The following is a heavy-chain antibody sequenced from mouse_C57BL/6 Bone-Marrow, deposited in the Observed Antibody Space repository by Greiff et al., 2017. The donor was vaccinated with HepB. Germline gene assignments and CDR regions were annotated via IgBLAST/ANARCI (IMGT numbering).Heavy chain of an antibody. CDR1: GFTFSDYG. J-gene: IGHJ4*01. CDR2: ISSGSSTI. V-gene: IGHV5-17*01. CDR3: ARPYNYYAMDY. D-gene: IGHD2-12*01. Sequence: EVHLVESGGGLVKPGGSLKLSCAASGFTFSDYGMHWVRQAPEKGLEWVAYISSGSSTIYYADTVKGRFTISRDKAKNTLFLQMTSLRSEDTAMYYCARPYNYYAMDYWGQGTSVTVSS.